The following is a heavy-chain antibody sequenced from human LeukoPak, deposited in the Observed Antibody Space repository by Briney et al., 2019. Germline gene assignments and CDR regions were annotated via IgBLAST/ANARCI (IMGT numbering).Heavy chain of an antibody. V-gene: IGHV4-61*05. CDR3: ARGRSSMVRGYYYYYMDV. CDR2: IYYSGST. Sequence: SETLSLTCTVSGGSISSRSYYWGWIRQPPGKGLEWIGYIYYSGSTNYNPSLKSRVTISVDTSKNQFSLKLSSVTAADTAVYYCARGRSSMVRGYYYYYMDVWGKGTTVTISS. CDR1: GGSISSRSYY. J-gene: IGHJ6*03. D-gene: IGHD3-10*01.